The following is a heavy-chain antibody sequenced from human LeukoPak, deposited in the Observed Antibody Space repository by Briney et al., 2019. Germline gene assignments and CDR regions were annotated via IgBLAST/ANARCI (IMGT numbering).Heavy chain of an antibody. J-gene: IGHJ4*02. CDR3: TKVDGDHFDY. CDR1: GFTFNTYG. D-gene: IGHD7-27*01. Sequence: GGSLRLSCAASGFTFNTYGMSWVRQAPGKGLEWVSGISGSGGATYYADSVKGRFSISRDNSKNTLYLQQNSLTADDTAIYYCTKVDGDHFDYWGQGTLVTVSS. V-gene: IGHV3-23*01. CDR2: ISGSGGAT.